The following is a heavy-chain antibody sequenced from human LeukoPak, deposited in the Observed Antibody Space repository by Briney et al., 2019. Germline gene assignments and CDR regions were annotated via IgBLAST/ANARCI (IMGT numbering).Heavy chain of an antibody. V-gene: IGHV3-33*01. Sequence: GGSLRLSCAASGFTFSSYGMHWVRQAPGKGLEWVAVIWYDGSNKYYADSVKGRFTISRDNSKNTLYLQMNSLRAEDTAVYYCVRVATKDVSALDIWGQGTMVTVSS. CDR3: VRVATKDVSALDI. J-gene: IGHJ3*02. CDR1: GFTFSSYG. CDR2: IWYDGSNK. D-gene: IGHD2-21*02.